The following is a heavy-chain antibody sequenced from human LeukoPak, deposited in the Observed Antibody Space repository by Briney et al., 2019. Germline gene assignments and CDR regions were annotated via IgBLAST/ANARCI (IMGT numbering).Heavy chain of an antibody. CDR1: GFTFSTYV. CDR3: VRGTGY. J-gene: IGHJ4*02. Sequence: GGSLRLSCSVSGFTFSTYVMHWVRQAPGKGLEYVSAISSNGDNTYYADSVKGRFTISRDNSKNTLYLQLSSLRADDTAVYYCVRGTGYWGQGTLVTVSS. V-gene: IGHV3-64D*06. CDR2: ISSNGDNT.